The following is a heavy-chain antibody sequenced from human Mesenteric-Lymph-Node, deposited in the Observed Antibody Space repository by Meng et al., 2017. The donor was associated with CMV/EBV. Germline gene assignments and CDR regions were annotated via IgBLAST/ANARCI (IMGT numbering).Heavy chain of an antibody. CDR1: GYSFISYD. J-gene: IGHJ4*02. V-gene: IGHV1-8*01. Sequence: VSCEAFGYSFISYDINWVRQAPGQGLEWMGWMNPNSGNTVYAQMFQGRVTMTRNTSISTAYMELSSVRFEDTAVYYCARERSGYLDSWGQGALVTVSS. CDR2: MNPNSGNT. CDR3: ARERSGYLDS. D-gene: IGHD3-16*02.